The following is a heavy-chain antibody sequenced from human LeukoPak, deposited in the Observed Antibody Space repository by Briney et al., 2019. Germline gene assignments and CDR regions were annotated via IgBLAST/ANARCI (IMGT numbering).Heavy chain of an antibody. D-gene: IGHD2-8*01. Sequence: ASVKVSCKASGYTFTGYYMHWVRQAPGQGLEWMGWINPNSGGTNYAQKLQGRVTMTTDTSTSTAYMELRSLRSDDTAVYYCARVWGTNGDSGGDYWGQGTLVTVSS. CDR3: ARVWGTNGDSGGDY. J-gene: IGHJ4*02. CDR2: INPNSGGT. CDR1: GYTFTGYY. V-gene: IGHV1-2*02.